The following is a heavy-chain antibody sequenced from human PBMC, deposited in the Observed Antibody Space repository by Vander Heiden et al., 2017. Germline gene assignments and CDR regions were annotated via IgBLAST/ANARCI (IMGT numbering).Heavy chain of an antibody. J-gene: IGHJ3*02. CDR3: ARDRDDAFDI. V-gene: IGHV3-53*01. Sequence: EVQLVESGGGLVQPGGSLRLSCAASGFSVSNNYMSWVRQAPVRGLEWVSVIYNSGSTTYADSVKGRFTISRDHSKNALYLQMNSLRAEDTAVYYCARDRDDAFDIWGQGTMVTVSS. CDR2: IYNSGST. CDR1: GFSVSNNY.